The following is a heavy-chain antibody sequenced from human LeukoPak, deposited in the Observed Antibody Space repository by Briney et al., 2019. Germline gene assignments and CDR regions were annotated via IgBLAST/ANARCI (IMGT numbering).Heavy chain of an antibody. Sequence: GKSLRLSCAASGFTFSGYPIHWVRQAPGKGLEWVASISYDGSNNYYADSVKGRFTISRDNSKNTLYLQMNSLNTEDTAVYYCAKAAPDSGDYGMDVWGQGTTVTVSS. CDR1: GFTFSGYP. J-gene: IGHJ6*02. V-gene: IGHV3-30*04. D-gene: IGHD4-17*01. CDR3: AKAAPDSGDYGMDV. CDR2: ISYDGSNN.